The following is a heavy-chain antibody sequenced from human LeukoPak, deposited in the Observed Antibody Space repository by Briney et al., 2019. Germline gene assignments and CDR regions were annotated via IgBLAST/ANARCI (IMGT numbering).Heavy chain of an antibody. D-gene: IGHD6-13*01. CDR1: GYSISTGYY. CDR3: AKSIASAGTNSCYYMDV. CDR2: IFHSGTT. J-gene: IGHJ6*03. Sequence: SEILSLTCTVSGYSISTGYYWGWIRQTPEKGLEWIGSIFHSGTTYYNPSLKSRVTLSVDTSKNQFSLRLSSVTAADTAVYFCAKSIASAGTNSCYYMDVWGKGTTVTVSS. V-gene: IGHV4-38-2*02.